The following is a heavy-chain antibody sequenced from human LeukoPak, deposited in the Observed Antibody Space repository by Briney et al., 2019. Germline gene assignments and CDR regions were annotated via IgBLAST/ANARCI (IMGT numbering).Heavy chain of an antibody. D-gene: IGHD2-2*01. Sequence: SSETLSLTCTVSGGSISGYSWTWIRQPPGKGLEWIGYIYYSGSTNYNPSLKSRVTISVDTSKNQFSLRLSSVTAADTAVYYCARLMTSSAGRDYWGQGTLVTVSS. CDR2: IYYSGST. V-gene: IGHV4-59*01. J-gene: IGHJ4*02. CDR1: GGSISGYS. CDR3: ARLMTSSAGRDY.